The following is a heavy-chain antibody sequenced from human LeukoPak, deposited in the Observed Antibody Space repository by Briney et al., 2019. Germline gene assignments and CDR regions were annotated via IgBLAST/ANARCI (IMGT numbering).Heavy chain of an antibody. J-gene: IGHJ3*02. CDR2: IYNGGRK. CDR1: GFSVSSNY. Sequence: GGSLRLSCVASGFSVSSNYMSWVRQAPGRGLEWVSMIYNGGRKFYADSVEGRFTFSRDNSKNTLYLQMNSLRPEDTALYYCVRVLKFYYDSSGWAPDAFDIWGRGTMVTVSS. D-gene: IGHD3-22*01. V-gene: IGHV3-53*01. CDR3: VRVLKFYYDSSGWAPDAFDI.